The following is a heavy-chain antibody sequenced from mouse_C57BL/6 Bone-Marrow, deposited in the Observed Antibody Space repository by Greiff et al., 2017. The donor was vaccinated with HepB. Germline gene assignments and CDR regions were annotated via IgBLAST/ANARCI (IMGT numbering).Heavy chain of an antibody. Sequence: VQRVESGPGLVQPSQSLSITCTVSGFSLTSYGVHWVRQSPGKGLGWRGVIWRGGSTDYNAAFMSRLSITKYNSKSQVFFKMNSLQADDTAIYYCATLTSWFAYWGQGTLVTVSA. J-gene: IGHJ3*01. CDR3: ATLTSWFAY. CDR1: GFSLTSYG. V-gene: IGHV2-5*01. CDR2: IWRGGST.